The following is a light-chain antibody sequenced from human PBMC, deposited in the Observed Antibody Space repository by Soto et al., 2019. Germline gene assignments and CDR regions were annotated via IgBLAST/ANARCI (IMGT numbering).Light chain of an antibody. V-gene: IGKV3-20*01. CDR3: QQYGSSHT. CDR1: QSVSSSY. J-gene: IGKJ5*01. CDR2: GAS. Sequence: EIVLPQSPGTLSLSPGERATLSCRASQSVSSSYLAWYQQKPGQAPRLLIYGASSRATGIPDRFSGSGSGTDFTLTISRLEPEDFAVYYCQQYGSSHTFGQGTRLENK.